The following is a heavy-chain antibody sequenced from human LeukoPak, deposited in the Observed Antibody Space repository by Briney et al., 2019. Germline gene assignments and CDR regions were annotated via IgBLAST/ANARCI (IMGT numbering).Heavy chain of an antibody. D-gene: IGHD3-22*01. Sequence: ASVKVSCKASGYTFTSNGISWVRQAPGQGLEWMGWISGYNGNTNYAQKLQGRVTMTTDTSTSTAYMELRSLRSDDTAVYYCARDQEAYYYDSSAYNYFGYWGQGTLVTVSS. CDR1: GYTFTSNG. V-gene: IGHV1-18*01. J-gene: IGHJ4*02. CDR2: ISGYNGNT. CDR3: ARDQEAYYYDSSAYNYFGY.